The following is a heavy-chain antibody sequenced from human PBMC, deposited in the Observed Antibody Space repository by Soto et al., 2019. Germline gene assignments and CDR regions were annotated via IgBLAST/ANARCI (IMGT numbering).Heavy chain of an antibody. CDR1: GYTFTSYD. J-gene: IGHJ6*02. CDR2: MNPNSGNT. D-gene: IGHD1-7*01. CDR3: ASTSLPNWNYGSWIYYGMDV. Sequence: ASVKVSCKASGYTFTSYDINWVRQATGQGLEWMGWMNPNSGNTGYAQKFQGRVTMTRNTSISTAYMELSSLRSEDTAVYYCASTSLPNWNYGSWIYYGMDVWGQGTTVTVSS. V-gene: IGHV1-8*01.